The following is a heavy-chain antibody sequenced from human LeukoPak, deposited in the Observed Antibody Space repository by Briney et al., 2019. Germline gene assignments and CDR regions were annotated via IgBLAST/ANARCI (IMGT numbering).Heavy chain of an antibody. V-gene: IGHV4-39*01. Sequence: SETLSLTCTVSGGSISSSSYDWGWIRQPPGKGLEWIGSIYYSGSTYYNPSLKSRVTISVDTSKNQFSLKLSSVTAADTAVYYCARHGGENWFDPWGQGTLVTVSS. D-gene: IGHD3-16*01. CDR1: GGSISSSSYD. CDR2: IYYSGST. CDR3: ARHGGENWFDP. J-gene: IGHJ5*02.